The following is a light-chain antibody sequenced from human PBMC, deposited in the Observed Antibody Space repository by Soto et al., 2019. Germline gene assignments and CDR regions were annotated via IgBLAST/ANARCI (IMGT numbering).Light chain of an antibody. CDR3: SSYTITSTYV. Sequence: QSVLTQPPSASGSPGQSVTISCTGTSSDIGAYIYVSGYQPHPGKAPKLMISEVSRRPSGVPERFSGSKSGNTASLTVSGLQADDEAHYYCSSYTITSTYVFGTGTKVTVL. V-gene: IGLV2-8*01. CDR2: EVS. CDR1: SSDIGAYIY. J-gene: IGLJ1*01.